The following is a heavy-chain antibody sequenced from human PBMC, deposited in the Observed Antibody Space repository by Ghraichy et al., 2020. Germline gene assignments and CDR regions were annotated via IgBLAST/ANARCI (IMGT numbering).Heavy chain of an antibody. CDR3: AREVWLGRQRFFDY. D-gene: IGHD6-19*01. CDR1: GGSISSGGYY. CDR2: IYYSGST. J-gene: IGHJ4*02. V-gene: IGHV4-31*03. Sequence: SQTLSLTCTVSGGSISSGGYYWSWIRQHPGKGLEWIGYIYYSGSTYYNPSLKSRVTISVDTSKNQFSLKLSSVTAADTAVYYCAREVWLGRQRFFDYWGQGTLVTVSS.